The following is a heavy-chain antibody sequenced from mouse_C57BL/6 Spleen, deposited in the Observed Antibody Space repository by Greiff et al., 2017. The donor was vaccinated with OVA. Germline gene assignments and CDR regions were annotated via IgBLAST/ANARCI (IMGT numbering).Heavy chain of an antibody. D-gene: IGHD2-1*01. CDR2: IWTGGGT. Sequence: VHLVESGPGLVAPSQSLSITCTVSGFSLTSYAISWVRQPPGKGLEWLGVIWTGGGTNYNSALKSRLSISKDNAKSQVFLKMNSLQTDDTARYYCAIYGNYPYWYFDVWGTGTTVTVSS. V-gene: IGHV2-9-1*01. CDR3: AIYGNYPYWYFDV. J-gene: IGHJ1*03. CDR1: GFSLTSYA.